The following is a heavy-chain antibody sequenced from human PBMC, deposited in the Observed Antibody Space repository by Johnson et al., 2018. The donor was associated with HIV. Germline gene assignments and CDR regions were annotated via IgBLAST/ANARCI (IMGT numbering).Heavy chain of an antibody. CDR1: GFTFDDYA. Sequence: VQLVESGGGWVQPGRSLRLSCAASGFTFDDYAMHWVRQAPGKGLEWVSGISWNSGSIGYADSVKGRFTISRDNAKNSLYLQINSLRAEDTALYYCAKDIAWGQHVVRGAFDIWGQGTMVTVSS. D-gene: IGHD6-13*01. J-gene: IGHJ3*02. V-gene: IGHV3-9*01. CDR3: AKDIAWGQHVVRGAFDI. CDR2: ISWNSGSI.